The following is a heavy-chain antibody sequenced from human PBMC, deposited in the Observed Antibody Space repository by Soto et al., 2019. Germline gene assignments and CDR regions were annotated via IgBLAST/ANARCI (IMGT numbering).Heavy chain of an antibody. Sequence: GGSLRLSCAASGFTFDDYAMHWVRQAPGKGLEWVSGISWNSGSIGYADSVKGRFTISRDNAKNSLYLQMNSLRAEDTALYYCAKDDGQGTHYYYYMDVWGKGTTVTVSS. CDR2: ISWNSGSI. CDR3: AKDDGQGTHYYYYMDV. D-gene: IGHD1-1*01. CDR1: GFTFDDYA. V-gene: IGHV3-9*01. J-gene: IGHJ6*03.